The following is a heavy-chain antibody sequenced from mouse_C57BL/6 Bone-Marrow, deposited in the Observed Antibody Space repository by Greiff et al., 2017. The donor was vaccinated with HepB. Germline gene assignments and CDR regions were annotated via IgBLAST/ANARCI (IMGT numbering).Heavy chain of an antibody. Sequence: VKLMESGAELARPGSSVKMSCKASGYTFTSYTMHWVKQRPGQGLEWIGYINPSSGYTKYNQKFKDKATLTADKSSSTAYMQLSSLTSEDSAVYYCARSGDGPAWFAYWGQGTLVTVSA. J-gene: IGHJ3*01. CDR3: ARSGDGPAWFAY. CDR2: INPSSGYT. V-gene: IGHV1-4*01. CDR1: GYTFTSYT. D-gene: IGHD2-3*01.